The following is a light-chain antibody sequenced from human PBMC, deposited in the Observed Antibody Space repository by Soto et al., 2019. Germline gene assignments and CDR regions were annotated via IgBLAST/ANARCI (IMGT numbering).Light chain of an antibody. CDR1: SSNIGTNY. J-gene: IGLJ2*01. Sequence: QSVLTQPPSTSGTPGQRITISCSGSSSNIGTNYVFWYQQLPGAAPKLLIYSNNLRPSGVPDRFSGSKSGTSASLAISGLQSEDEADYYCATWDDSLSALLFGGGTKVTVL. V-gene: IGLV1-47*02. CDR3: ATWDDSLSALL. CDR2: SNN.